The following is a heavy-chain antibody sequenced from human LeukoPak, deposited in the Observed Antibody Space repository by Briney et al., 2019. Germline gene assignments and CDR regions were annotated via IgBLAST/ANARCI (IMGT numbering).Heavy chain of an antibody. D-gene: IGHD1-26*01. V-gene: IGHV1-46*01. J-gene: IGHJ4*02. Sequence: ASVKVSCKASGYTFTSYYIHLVRQAPRQGLECMGIINPSGGSTSYAQKFRDRLTMTRDTSTSTLYMELSSLRSEDTAVYYCAREPPPSYSGGREYYFDYWGQGTLVTVSS. CDR1: GYTFTSYY. CDR2: INPSGGST. CDR3: AREPPPSYSGGREYYFDY.